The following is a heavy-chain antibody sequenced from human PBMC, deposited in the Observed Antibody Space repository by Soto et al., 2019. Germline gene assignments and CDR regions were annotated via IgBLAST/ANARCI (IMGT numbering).Heavy chain of an antibody. CDR1: GYTFTSYA. D-gene: IGHD3-22*01. Sequence: QVQLVQSGAEVKKPGASVKVSCKASGYTFTSYAMHWVRQAPGQRLEWMGWINAGNGNTKYSQKFQGRITITRDTSASTAYMELSSLRSEDTAVYYWARYYDSSGYYDYWGQGTLVTVSS. V-gene: IGHV1-3*01. CDR3: ARYYDSSGYYDY. CDR2: INAGNGNT. J-gene: IGHJ4*02.